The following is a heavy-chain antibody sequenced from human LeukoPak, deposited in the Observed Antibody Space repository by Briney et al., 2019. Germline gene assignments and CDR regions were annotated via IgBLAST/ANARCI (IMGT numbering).Heavy chain of an antibody. CDR1: GFTFSSYS. CDR3: ARDAGNSGYGCDL. CDR2: ISSSSSYI. V-gene: IGHV3-21*01. D-gene: IGHD5-12*01. J-gene: IGHJ5*02. Sequence: GGSLRLSCAASGFTFSSYSMNWVRQAPGKGLEWVSSISSSSSYIYYADSVKGRFTISRDNAKNSLYLQMNNLRGEDTAIYYCARDAGNSGYGCDLWGQGTQVTVSS.